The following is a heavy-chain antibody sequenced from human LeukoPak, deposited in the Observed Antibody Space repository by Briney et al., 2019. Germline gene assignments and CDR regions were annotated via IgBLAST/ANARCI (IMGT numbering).Heavy chain of an antibody. Sequence: SETLSLTCSVSGGSISSYFWSWIRQPAGKGLEWIGRIYTSGSTNYNPSLKSRVTMSVDTSKKQFSLKLGSVTAADTAVYYCARIGLDERKYYYYYYMDVWGKGTTVTVSS. CDR2: IYTSGST. CDR1: GGSISSYF. CDR3: ARIGLDERKYYYYYYMDV. D-gene: IGHD1-1*01. V-gene: IGHV4-4*07. J-gene: IGHJ6*03.